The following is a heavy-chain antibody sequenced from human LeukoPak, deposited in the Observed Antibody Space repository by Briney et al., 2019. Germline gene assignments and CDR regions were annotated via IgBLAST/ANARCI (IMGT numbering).Heavy chain of an antibody. CDR1: GGSFSGYY. CDR3: ARGTSTVTATDAFDI. D-gene: IGHD4-17*01. V-gene: IGHV4-34*01. Sequence: SETLSLTCAVYGGSFSGYYWSWIRQPPGKGLEWIGEINHSGSNNYNPSLTSRGTISVEKSKNQFSLKLSSVTAADTAVYYCARGTSTVTATDAFDIWGQGTMVTVSS. J-gene: IGHJ3*02. CDR2: INHSGSN.